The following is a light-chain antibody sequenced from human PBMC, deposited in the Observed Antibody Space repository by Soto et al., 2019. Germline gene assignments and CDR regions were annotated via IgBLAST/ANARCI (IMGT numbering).Light chain of an antibody. CDR2: GAS. CDR3: QQYNNWPWT. CDR1: ETFSNRY. V-gene: IGKV3-15*01. J-gene: IGKJ1*01. Sequence: ELVLPQSPGIMSLSPGERATLSCRASETFSNRYLAWYQQKPGQAPRLLIYGASTRATGIPARFSGSGSGTEFTLTISSLQSEDFAVYYCQQYNNWPWTFGQGTKVDNK.